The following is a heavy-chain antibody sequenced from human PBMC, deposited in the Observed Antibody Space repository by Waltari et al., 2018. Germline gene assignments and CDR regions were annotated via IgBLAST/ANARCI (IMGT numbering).Heavy chain of an antibody. CDR3: AKDQSYYDSGTLMDV. Sequence: QVQLVESGGGVVQPGGSLRLSCAASGFTLSSSGMHWVRQAPGKGLEWVAFIRYDGSNKYYADSVKGRFTISRDNSKNTLYLQMNSLRAEDTAVYYCAKDQSYYDSGTLMDVWGKGTTVTISS. D-gene: IGHD3-22*01. CDR1: GFTLSSSG. J-gene: IGHJ6*04. V-gene: IGHV3-30*02. CDR2: IRYDGSNK.